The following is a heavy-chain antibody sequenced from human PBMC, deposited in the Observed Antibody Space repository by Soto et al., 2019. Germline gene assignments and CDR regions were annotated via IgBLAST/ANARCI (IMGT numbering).Heavy chain of an antibody. D-gene: IGHD5-12*01. J-gene: IGHJ6*02. Sequence: QVQLVESGGGVVQPGRSLRLSCAASGFTFSSYGMHWVRQAPGKGLEWVAVIWYDGSNKYYADSVKGRFTISRDNSKNTLYLQMNSLRAEDTAVYYWARNRLEWLRLGRAYYYYGMDVWGQGTTVTVSS. CDR2: IWYDGSNK. V-gene: IGHV3-33*01. CDR3: ARNRLEWLRLGRAYYYYGMDV. CDR1: GFTFSSYG.